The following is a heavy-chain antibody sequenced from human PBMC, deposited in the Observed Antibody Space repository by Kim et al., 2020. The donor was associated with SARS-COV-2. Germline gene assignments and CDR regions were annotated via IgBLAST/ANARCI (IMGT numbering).Heavy chain of an antibody. Sequence: GGSLRLSCAASGFTFTNYCMHWIRQAPGKGLEWLAFISNSGGTTYYADSVKGRFTISRDNSMNTLYLQLNSLGAEDTAVYFCGAEVSGKKFDYWGQGTL. CDR3: GAEVSGKKFDY. V-gene: IGHV3-33*05. CDR2: ISNSGGTT. D-gene: IGHD6-19*01. CDR1: GFTFTNYC. J-gene: IGHJ4*02.